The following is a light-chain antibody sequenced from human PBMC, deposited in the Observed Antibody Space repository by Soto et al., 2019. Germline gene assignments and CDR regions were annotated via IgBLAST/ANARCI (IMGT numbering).Light chain of an antibody. CDR3: SSYTTTNTPVV. Sequence: QPALTQPASVSGSPGQSITISCTGTSSDIGGSNYVSWYQQHPGKAPKLMISEVNNRPSGVSNRFSGSRSGNTASLTISGLQAEDEAVYYCSSYTTTNTPVVFGGGTXLTVL. J-gene: IGLJ2*01. V-gene: IGLV2-14*01. CDR2: EVN. CDR1: SSDIGGSNY.